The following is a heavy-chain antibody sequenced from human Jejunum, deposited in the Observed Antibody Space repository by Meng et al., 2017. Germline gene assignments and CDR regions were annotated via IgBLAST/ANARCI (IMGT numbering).Heavy chain of an antibody. J-gene: IGHJ1*01. CDR2: INHGGTT. CDR3: AGKGVHVAAMY. CDR1: GGSVSSSNW. V-gene: IGHV4-4*02. D-gene: IGHD1-1*01. Sequence: LQGSGPGLVKPSGTLSLTCSVSGGSVSSSNWWSWVRQTPGKGQEWIAEINHGGTTYYNPSLKSRVTISLDTSKNQFSLNLRSVTAADTAVYYCAGKGVHVAAMYWGQGTLVTVSS.